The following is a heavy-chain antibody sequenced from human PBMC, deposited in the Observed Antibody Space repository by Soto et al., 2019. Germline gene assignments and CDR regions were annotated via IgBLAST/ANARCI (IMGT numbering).Heavy chain of an antibody. CDR1: GFTFDDYA. V-gene: IGHV3-9*01. D-gene: IGHD3-10*01. J-gene: IGHJ3*02. CDR2: ISWNSGSI. CDR3: AKDRKGGSGPDDAFDI. Sequence: GGSLRLSCAASGFTFDDYAMHWVRQAPGKGLEWVSGISWNSGSIGYADSVKGRFTISRDNAKNSLYLQMNSLRAEDTALYYCAKDRKGGSGPDDAFDIWGQGTMVTVSS.